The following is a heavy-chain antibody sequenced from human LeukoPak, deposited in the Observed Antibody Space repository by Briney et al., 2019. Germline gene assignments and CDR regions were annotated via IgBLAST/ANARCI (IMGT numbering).Heavy chain of an antibody. V-gene: IGHV1-2*02. D-gene: IGHD6-13*01. Sequence: GASVKVSCKASGYTFTGYYMHWVRQAPGQGLEWMGWINPKSGGTNYAQKFQGRVTMTRDTSISTAYMELSRLRSDDTAVYYCARAALAAATDAFDIWGQGTMVTVSS. CDR2: INPKSGGT. CDR3: ARAALAAATDAFDI. CDR1: GYTFTGYY. J-gene: IGHJ3*02.